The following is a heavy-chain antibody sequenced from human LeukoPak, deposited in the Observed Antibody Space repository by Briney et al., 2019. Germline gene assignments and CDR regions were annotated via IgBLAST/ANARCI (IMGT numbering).Heavy chain of an antibody. J-gene: IGHJ4*02. V-gene: IGHV3-48*02. CDR3: ARDLNWAFAY. CDR1: GFSFSSYS. D-gene: IGHD1-1*01. Sequence: PGGSLRLSCGASGFSFSSYSMNWVRQAPGKGLEWISYISGNSGAITYEDSVQGRFTISRDNAKNSLYLQMNSLRDDDTAVYYCARDLNWAFAYWGQGTLVSVSS. CDR2: ISGNSGAI.